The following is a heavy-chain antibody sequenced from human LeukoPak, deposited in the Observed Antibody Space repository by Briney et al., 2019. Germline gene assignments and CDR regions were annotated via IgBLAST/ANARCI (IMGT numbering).Heavy chain of an antibody. CDR1: GYSFTTYW. J-gene: IGHJ4*02. V-gene: IGHV5-51*01. CDR3: ASLDSGGYYYAGY. D-gene: IGHD3-22*01. CDR2: INPGDSDT. Sequence: GESLRISCKGSGYSFTTYWITWVRQMPGKGLEWMGIINPGDSDTRYSPSFQGQVTISADKSISTAYLQWSSLKASDTAMYYCASLDSGGYYYAGYWGQGTLVTVSS.